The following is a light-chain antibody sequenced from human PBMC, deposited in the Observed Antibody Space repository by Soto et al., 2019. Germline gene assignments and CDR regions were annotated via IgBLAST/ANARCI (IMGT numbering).Light chain of an antibody. J-gene: IGLJ2*01. Sequence: QSVLTQPPSASGTPGQTIAISCSGGNSNIGSHTVNWFQQLPGTAPRLLIYSNTQRPSGVPDRFSGSKSGTSASLAISGLQSEYEGDYYCATWDDSLNGVVFDGGTKLTVL. V-gene: IGLV1-44*01. CDR2: SNT. CDR3: ATWDDSLNGVV. CDR1: NSNIGSHT.